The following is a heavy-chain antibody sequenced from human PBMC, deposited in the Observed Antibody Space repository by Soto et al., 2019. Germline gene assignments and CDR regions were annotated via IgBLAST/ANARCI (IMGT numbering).Heavy chain of an antibody. CDR1: GYTFTNYY. Sequence: QVQLVQSGAEVKNPGASVKVSCKASGYTFTNYYIHWVRQAPGQGLEWMAIINPNGGSTNYAQKFQGRVTLARDTFTSTVYMELSSLRSEDTAIYYCARGLAAGDYWGQGTLFTVSS. CDR2: INPNGGST. CDR3: ARGLAAGDY. J-gene: IGHJ4*02. V-gene: IGHV1-46*01. D-gene: IGHD6-13*01.